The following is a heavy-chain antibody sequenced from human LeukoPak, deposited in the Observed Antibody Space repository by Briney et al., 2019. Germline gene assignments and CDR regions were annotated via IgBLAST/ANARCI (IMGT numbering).Heavy chain of an antibody. Sequence: SETLSLTCTVSGGSISSSSYYWGWIRQPPGKGLEWIGSIYYSGSTYYSPSLKSRVTISVDTSKNQFSLKLSSVTAADTAVYYCARNDYGDYVSPQYYFDYWGQGTLVTVSS. J-gene: IGHJ4*02. D-gene: IGHD4-17*01. CDR3: ARNDYGDYVSPQYYFDY. CDR2: IYYSGST. CDR1: GGSISSSSYY. V-gene: IGHV4-39*01.